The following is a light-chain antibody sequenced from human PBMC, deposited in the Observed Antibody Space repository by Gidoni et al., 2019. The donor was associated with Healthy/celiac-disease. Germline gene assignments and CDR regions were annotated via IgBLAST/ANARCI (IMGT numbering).Light chain of an antibody. CDR1: QSVLYSSNNKNY. V-gene: IGKV4-1*01. CDR2: WAS. J-gene: IGKJ1*01. CDR3: QQYYNTPST. Sequence: DIMMTQSPDSLSVSLGERATINCKSSQSVLYSSNNKNYLAWYQQKPGQPPKLLIYWASTRESGVPDRFSGSGSGTDFTLTISSLQAEDVAVYYCQQYYNTPSTFGQGTKVEIK.